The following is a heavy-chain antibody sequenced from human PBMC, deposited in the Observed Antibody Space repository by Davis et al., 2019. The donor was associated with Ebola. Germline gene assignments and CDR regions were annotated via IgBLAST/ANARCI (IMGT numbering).Heavy chain of an antibody. V-gene: IGHV5-51*01. CDR1: GYSFTTYW. D-gene: IGHD3-10*01. J-gene: IGHJ2*01. CDR2: IYPGDSDT. CDR3: ARLYGPGHYLNWYFNL. Sequence: GESLKISCKGSGYSFTTYWIGWVRQLPGKGLEWMGIIYPGDSDTRYSPSFQGQVTISADKSISTAYLQWSSLKASDTAMYYCARLYGPGHYLNWYFNLWGRGTLVTVSS.